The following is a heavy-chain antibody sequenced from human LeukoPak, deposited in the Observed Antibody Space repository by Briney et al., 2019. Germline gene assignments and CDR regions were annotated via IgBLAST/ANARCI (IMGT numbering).Heavy chain of an antibody. CDR1: GYTFTSYD. D-gene: IGHD4-17*01. J-gene: IGHJ4*02. Sequence: GASVKLSCTASGYTFTSYDINWVRQATGQGLEWMGWMNPNSGNTGYAQKFQGRVTMTRNTSISTAYMELSSLRSEDTAVYYCARRLYGDYYFDYWGQGTLVTVSS. V-gene: IGHV1-8*01. CDR3: ARRLYGDYYFDY. CDR2: MNPNSGNT.